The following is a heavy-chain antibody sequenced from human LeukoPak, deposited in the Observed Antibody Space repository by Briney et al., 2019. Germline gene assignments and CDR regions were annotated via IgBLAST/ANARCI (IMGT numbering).Heavy chain of an antibody. D-gene: IGHD3-3*01. Sequence: ASVKVSCKASGYTFTSYDINWVRQATGQGLEWMGWMNPNSGNTGYAQKFQGRVTMTRNTSISTAYMELSSLRSEDTAVYYCARGGYDFWSGYYSKYNWFDPWGQGTLVTVSS. CDR2: MNPNSGNT. J-gene: IGHJ5*02. V-gene: IGHV1-8*01. CDR3: ARGGYDFWSGYYSKYNWFDP. CDR1: GYTFTSYD.